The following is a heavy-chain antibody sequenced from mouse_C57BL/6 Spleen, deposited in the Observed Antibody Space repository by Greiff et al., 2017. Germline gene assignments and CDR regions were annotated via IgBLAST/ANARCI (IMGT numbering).Heavy chain of an antibody. CDR3: AAYYSNYGFAY. CDR1: GFTFSDYG. V-gene: IGHV5-15*01. Sequence: EVKVVESGGGLVQPGGSLKLSCAASGFTFSDYGMAWVRQAPRKGPEWVAFISNLAYSIYYADTVTGRFTISRENAKNTLYLEMSSLRSEDTAMYYCAAYYSNYGFAYWGQGTLVTVSA. D-gene: IGHD2-5*01. CDR2: ISNLAYSI. J-gene: IGHJ3*01.